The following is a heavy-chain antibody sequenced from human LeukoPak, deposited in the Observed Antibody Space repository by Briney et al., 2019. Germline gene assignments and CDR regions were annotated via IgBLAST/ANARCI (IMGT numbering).Heavy chain of an antibody. Sequence: GGSLRLSCAASGFTFSSYSMNWVRQAPGKGLEWVSSISSSSSYIYYADSVKGRFTISRDNAKNSLYLQMNSLRAEDTAVYYCARERSNWAATPLDYGGQEPLVPVSS. V-gene: IGHV3-21*01. J-gene: IGHJ4*02. CDR3: ARERSNWAATPLDY. CDR1: GFTFSSYS. D-gene: IGHD2-15*01. CDR2: ISSSSSYI.